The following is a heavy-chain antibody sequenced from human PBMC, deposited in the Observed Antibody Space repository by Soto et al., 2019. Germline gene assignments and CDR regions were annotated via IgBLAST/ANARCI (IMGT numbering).Heavy chain of an antibody. D-gene: IGHD3-22*01. CDR1: GYSFTDYH. Sequence: ASVKFSCKASGYSFTDYHIHWVRQAPGQGLEWLGRINAGNGGTKYAQKFQGRVTITRDTSASTAYMELSSLRSEDTAVYYCARGEHYYDTSGLRFYYYGMDVWGQGTTVTVSS. J-gene: IGHJ6*02. CDR2: INAGNGGT. CDR3: ARGEHYYDTSGLRFYYYGMDV. V-gene: IGHV1-3*01.